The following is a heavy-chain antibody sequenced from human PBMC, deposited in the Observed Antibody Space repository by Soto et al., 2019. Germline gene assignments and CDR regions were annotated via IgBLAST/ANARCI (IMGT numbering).Heavy chain of an antibody. CDR2: IIPILGIA. V-gene: IGHV1-69*02. CDR1: GGTFSSYT. CDR3: AEHLGGWYSAAFDY. Sequence: QVQLVQSGAEVKKPGSSVKVSCKASGGTFSSYTISWVRQAPGQGLEWMGRIIPILGIANYAQKFQGRVTITAHKSASTAYMELSSLRSEDTAVYYCAEHLGGWYSAAFDYSGQGTLVTVSS. J-gene: IGHJ4*02. D-gene: IGHD6-19*01.